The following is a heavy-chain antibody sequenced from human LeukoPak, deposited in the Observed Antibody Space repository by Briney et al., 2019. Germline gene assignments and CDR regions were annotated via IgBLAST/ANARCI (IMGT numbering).Heavy chain of an antibody. CDR2: ISYDGSNK. D-gene: IGHD6-13*01. Sequence: GGSLRLSCAAPGFTFSSYGMHWVRQAPGKGLEWVAVISYDGSNKYYADSVKGRFTISRDNSKNTLYLQMNSLRAEDTAVYYCARERGIAAAGLPYWGQGTLVTVSS. V-gene: IGHV3-30*03. CDR1: GFTFSSYG. CDR3: ARERGIAAAGLPY. J-gene: IGHJ4*02.